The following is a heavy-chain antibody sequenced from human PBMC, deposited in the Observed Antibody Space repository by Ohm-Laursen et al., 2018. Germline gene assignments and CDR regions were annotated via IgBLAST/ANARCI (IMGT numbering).Heavy chain of an antibody. CDR2: VSGSGYTK. J-gene: IGHJ6*02. V-gene: IGHV3-48*01. Sequence: SLRLSCAASGFTFSNYGMSWVRQAPGKGLEWVSHVSGSGYTKYYGDSVKGRFTISRDNAENSLYLQMNSLRADDTAVYYCAREQFDYNVPLPRGGMDVWGQGTTVTVSS. CDR3: AREQFDYNVPLPRGGMDV. D-gene: IGHD4/OR15-4a*01. CDR1: GFTFSNYG.